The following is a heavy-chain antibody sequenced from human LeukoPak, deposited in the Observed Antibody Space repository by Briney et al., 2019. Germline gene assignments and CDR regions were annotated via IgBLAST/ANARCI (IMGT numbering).Heavy chain of an antibody. J-gene: IGHJ5*02. Sequence: ASVKVSCKASGYTFTSYYMHWVRQAPGQGLEWMGWINPNSGGTNYAQKFQGRVTMTRDTSISTAYMELSRLRSDDTAVYYCARSIAAAGTGWFDPWGQGTLVTVSS. D-gene: IGHD6-13*01. CDR3: ARSIAAAGTGWFDP. CDR1: GYTFTSYY. V-gene: IGHV1-2*02. CDR2: INPNSGGT.